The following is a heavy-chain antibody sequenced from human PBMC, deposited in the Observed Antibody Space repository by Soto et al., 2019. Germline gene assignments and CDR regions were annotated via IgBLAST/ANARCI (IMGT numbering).Heavy chain of an antibody. D-gene: IGHD2-15*01. V-gene: IGHV1-18*01. Sequence: GASVKVSCKASGYTFTSYGISWVRQAPGQGLEWMGWISAYNGNTNYAQKLQGRVTMTTDTSTSTAYMELRSLRSDDTAVYYCARVLGDIVVVVAAPSPYYGMDVWGQGTTVTVSS. CDR1: GYTFTSYG. J-gene: IGHJ6*02. CDR2: ISAYNGNT. CDR3: ARVLGDIVVVVAAPSPYYGMDV.